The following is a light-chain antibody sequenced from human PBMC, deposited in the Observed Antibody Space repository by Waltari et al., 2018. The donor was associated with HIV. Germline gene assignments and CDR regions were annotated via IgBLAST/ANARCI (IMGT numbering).Light chain of an antibody. Sequence: QSALTQPASLSASPGQSITISCTGSSDDVGGYSSFSWYQQFPGQAPKLLISEDTDRASEISLRFSGSKSANTASLTISGLRPEDEADYFCASFSSTSTYVFGTGTKVTVL. CDR1: SDDVGGYSS. V-gene: IGLV2-14*03. J-gene: IGLJ1*01. CDR2: EDT. CDR3: ASFSSTSTYV.